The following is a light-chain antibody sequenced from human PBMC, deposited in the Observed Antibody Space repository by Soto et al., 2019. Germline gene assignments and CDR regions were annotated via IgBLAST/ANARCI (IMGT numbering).Light chain of an antibody. CDR1: SSDVGGYNY. J-gene: IGLJ1*01. Sequence: QSALTQPASVSGSPGQSITISCTGTSSDVGGYNYVSWYQQHPVKAPKLMIYDVSNRPSGVSIRFSGSKSGNTASLSISWLQPEDEADYYCRSYTSNSPNVFGTGTKLTVL. CDR3: RSYTSNSPNV. CDR2: DVS. V-gene: IGLV2-14*01.